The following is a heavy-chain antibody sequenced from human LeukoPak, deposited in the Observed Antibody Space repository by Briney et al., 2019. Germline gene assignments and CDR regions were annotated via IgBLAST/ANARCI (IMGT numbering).Heavy chain of an antibody. J-gene: IGHJ3*02. V-gene: IGHV1-18*01. D-gene: IGHD6-13*01. CDR2: ISAYNGNT. Sequence: GASVKVSCKASGYTFTSYGISWVRQAPGQGLEWMGWISAYNGNTNYAQKLQGRVTMTTDTSTSTAYMELRSLRSEDTAVYYCAREMVSSSWSALYDAFDIWGQGTMVTVSS. CDR3: AREMVSSSWSALYDAFDI. CDR1: GYTFTSYG.